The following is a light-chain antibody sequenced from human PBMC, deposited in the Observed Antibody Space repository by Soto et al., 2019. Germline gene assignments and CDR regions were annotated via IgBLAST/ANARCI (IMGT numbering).Light chain of an antibody. CDR1: SSDVGGYNY. V-gene: IGLV2-14*01. Sequence: QSALTQPASVSGSPGQSITISCTGTSSDVGGYNYVSWYQQHPGKAPKLMIYDVSNRPSGVSNRLSGSKSGNTASLTISGRQADDEADYYCSSYTSSSTPYVFGTGTKLTVL. CDR3: SSYTSSSTPYV. CDR2: DVS. J-gene: IGLJ1*01.